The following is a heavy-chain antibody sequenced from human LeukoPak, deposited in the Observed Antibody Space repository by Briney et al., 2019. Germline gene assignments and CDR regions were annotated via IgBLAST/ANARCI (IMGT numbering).Heavy chain of an antibody. J-gene: IGHJ4*02. CDR3: AKGSAAGRPYYFDY. D-gene: IGHD6-25*01. CDR1: GVTFSSYG. CDR2: ISYDGSNK. V-gene: IGHV3-30*18. Sequence: GGPLRLSCAASGVTFSSYGMHWVGQAPGKGLEWVAVISYDGSNKYYADSVKGRFTISRDNSKNTLYLQMNSLGAEDTAVYFCAKGSAAGRPYYFDYWGQGTLVTVSS.